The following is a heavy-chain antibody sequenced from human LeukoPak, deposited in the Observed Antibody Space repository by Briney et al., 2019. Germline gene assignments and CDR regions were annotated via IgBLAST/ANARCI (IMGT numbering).Heavy chain of an antibody. Sequence: SETLSLTCTVSGGSISSGGYYWSWIRQPPGKGLEWIEYIYHSGSTYYNPSLKSRVTISVDRSKNQFSLKLSSVTAADTAVYYCARDLPDCSGGSCYSSPYYYYMDVWGKGTTVTVSS. J-gene: IGHJ6*03. CDR1: GGSISSGGYY. CDR3: ARDLPDCSGGSCYSSPYYYYMDV. CDR2: IYHSGST. V-gene: IGHV4-30-2*01. D-gene: IGHD2-15*01.